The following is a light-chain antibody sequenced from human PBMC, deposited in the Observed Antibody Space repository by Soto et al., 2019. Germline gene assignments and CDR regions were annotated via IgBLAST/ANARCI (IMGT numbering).Light chain of an antibody. CDR2: HAS. J-gene: IGKJ1*01. Sequence: DIQMTQSPSTLSASVGDRVTITCRASQSISSWLAWYQQKPGKAPKVLIYHASTLESGVPSRFSGSGSGTEFTLTISSLQPDDFATYYCQQYNTYPWTFGQGTKVDIK. V-gene: IGKV1-5*01. CDR1: QSISSW. CDR3: QQYNTYPWT.